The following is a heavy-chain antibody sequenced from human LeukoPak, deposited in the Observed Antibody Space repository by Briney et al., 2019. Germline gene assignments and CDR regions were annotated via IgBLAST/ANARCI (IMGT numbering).Heavy chain of an antibody. Sequence: PSQTLSLTCTVSGGSISSGDYYWSWIRQPPGKGLEWIGYIYYSGSTYYNPSLKSRVTISVDTSKYQFSLKLSSVTAADTAVYYCARDHRRITMVRGVIPPGYYYYGMDVWGKGTTVTVSS. CDR2: IYYSGST. CDR1: GGSISSGDYY. D-gene: IGHD3-10*01. V-gene: IGHV4-30-4*01. J-gene: IGHJ6*04. CDR3: ARDHRRITMVRGVIPPGYYYYGMDV.